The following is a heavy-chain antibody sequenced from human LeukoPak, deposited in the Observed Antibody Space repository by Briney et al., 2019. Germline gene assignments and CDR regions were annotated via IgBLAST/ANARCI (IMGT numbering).Heavy chain of an antibody. Sequence: ASVKVSCKASGDTFTGYYMHWVRQAPGQRRECMGRINPNSGGTHYAQTLQGRVTITRDTSISTDYMEVSRLRSDDTAVYYCARGDTTSGSGFDSWGQETLVTVSS. CDR3: ARGDTTSGSGFDS. CDR2: INPNSGGT. V-gene: IGHV1-2*06. CDR1: GDTFTGYY. J-gene: IGHJ4*02. D-gene: IGHD3-10*01.